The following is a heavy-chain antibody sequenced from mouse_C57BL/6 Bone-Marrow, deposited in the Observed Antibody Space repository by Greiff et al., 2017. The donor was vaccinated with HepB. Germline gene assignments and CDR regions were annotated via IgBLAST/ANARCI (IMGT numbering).Heavy chain of an antibody. D-gene: IGHD1-1*01. CDR3: ARSPLYGSSPYFDV. J-gene: IGHJ1*03. CDR1: GYTLTSYW. V-gene: IGHV1-69*01. CDR2: FDPSDSYT. Sequence: QVQLQQPGAELVMPGASVKLSCKASGYTLTSYWMHWVKQRPGQGLEWIGEFDPSDSYTNNNQKFKGKTTLTVDNSSSTAYMQLSSLTSEDSAVYYCARSPLYGSSPYFDVWGTGTTVTVSS.